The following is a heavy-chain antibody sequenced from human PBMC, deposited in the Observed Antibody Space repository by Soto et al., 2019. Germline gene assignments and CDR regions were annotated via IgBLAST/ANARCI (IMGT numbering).Heavy chain of an antibody. CDR3: ARDPGYYYDSSGYYSDVDY. V-gene: IGHV3-21*01. D-gene: IGHD3-22*01. J-gene: IGHJ4*02. CDR1: GFTFSSYS. Sequence: GSLRLSCAASGFTFSSYSMNWVRQAPGKGLEWVSSISSSSSYIYYADSVKGRFTISRDNAKNSLYLQMNSLRAEDTAVYYCARDPGYYYDSSGYYSDVDYWGQVPPFTVSS. CDR2: ISSSSSYI.